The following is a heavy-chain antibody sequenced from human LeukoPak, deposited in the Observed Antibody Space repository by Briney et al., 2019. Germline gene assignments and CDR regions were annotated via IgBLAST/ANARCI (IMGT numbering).Heavy chain of an antibody. CDR2: ISTYNGNT. CDR3: ARALRGWFGELDFDY. Sequence: ASVKVSCKASGYTFTIHGISWVRQAPGQGLEWMGWISTYNGNTNSAQKLQGRVSMTTDTSTSTAYMDLRSLRSDDTAVYYCARALRGWFGELDFDYWGQGTLVTVSS. D-gene: IGHD3-10*01. CDR1: GYTFTIHG. V-gene: IGHV1-18*01. J-gene: IGHJ4*02.